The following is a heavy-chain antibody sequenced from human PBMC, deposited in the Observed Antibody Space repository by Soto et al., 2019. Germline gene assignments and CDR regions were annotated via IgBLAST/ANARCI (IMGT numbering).Heavy chain of an antibody. CDR3: ARGKDGRRAGTYYFDMDV. D-gene: IGHD1-1*01. V-gene: IGHV3-7*01. J-gene: IGHJ6*03. Sequence: EEQLVESGGGLVQPGGSLRLSCAASGFSFRDYWVTWVRQAPGKGLDWLANIKQDGSAKYYLDSLKGRFTISRDNAKNSVYLLMNSLRAEDTDVYYCARGKDGRRAGTYYFDMDVWGKGTTVTVSS. CDR2: IKQDGSAK. CDR1: GFSFRDYW.